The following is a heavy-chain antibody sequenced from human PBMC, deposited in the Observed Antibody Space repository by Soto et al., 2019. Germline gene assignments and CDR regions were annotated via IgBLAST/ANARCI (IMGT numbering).Heavy chain of an antibody. V-gene: IGHV5-51*01. D-gene: IGHD2-15*01. Sequence: GESLKISCKGSGYSFTSYWIGWVRQMPVKGLEWMGIIYPGDSDTRYSPSFQGQVTISADKSISTAYLQRSSLKASDTAMYYCARLSYGDCSGGSCYDIWGQGTMVTVSS. CDR3: ARLSYGDCSGGSCYDI. J-gene: IGHJ3*02. CDR1: GYSFTSYW. CDR2: IYPGDSDT.